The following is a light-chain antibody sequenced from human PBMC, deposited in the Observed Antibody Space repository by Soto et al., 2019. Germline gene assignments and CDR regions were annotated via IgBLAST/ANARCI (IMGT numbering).Light chain of an antibody. CDR1: SSDVGGYNY. J-gene: IGLJ1*01. V-gene: IGLV2-14*01. CDR3: SSYTSSVNDV. Sequence: QSALTQPASVSGSPGQSITISCTGTSSDVGGYNYVSWYQQHPGKAPKLMIYEVTNRPSGVSNRFSGSKSGNTASLTISGLQAEDEADYYCSSYTSSVNDVSGTGTKVTVL. CDR2: EVT.